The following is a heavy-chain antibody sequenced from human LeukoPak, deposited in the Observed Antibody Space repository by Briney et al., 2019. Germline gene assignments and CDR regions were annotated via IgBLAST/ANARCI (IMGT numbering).Heavy chain of an antibody. Sequence: PGGSLRLSCAASGFTFSSYAMHWVRQAPGKGLEWVAVISYDGSNKYYADSVKGRFTISRDNSKNTLYLQMNSLRAEDTAVYYCAEVDAFDIWGQGTMVTVSS. CDR1: GFTFSSYA. J-gene: IGHJ3*02. CDR3: AEVDAFDI. V-gene: IGHV3-30*04. CDR2: ISYDGSNK.